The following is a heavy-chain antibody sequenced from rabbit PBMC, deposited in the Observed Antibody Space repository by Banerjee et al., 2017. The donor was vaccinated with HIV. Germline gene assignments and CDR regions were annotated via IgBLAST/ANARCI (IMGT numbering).Heavy chain of an antibody. J-gene: IGHJ4*01. CDR3: ARDAGYVGAGVFQFNL. D-gene: IGHD4-2*01. Sequence: QQQLEESGGGLVKPEGSLTLSCTASGFSFSNKYVMCWVRQAPGKGLEWIACINTSSGNTVYASWAKGRFTISLDNAQNTVFLQMTSLTAADTATYFCARDAGYVGAGVFQFNLWGQGTLVTVS. CDR2: INTSSGNT. CDR1: GFSFSNKYV. V-gene: IGHV1S45*01.